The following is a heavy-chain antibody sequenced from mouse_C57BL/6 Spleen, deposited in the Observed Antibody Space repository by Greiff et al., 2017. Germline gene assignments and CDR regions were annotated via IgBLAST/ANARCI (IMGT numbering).Heavy chain of an antibody. CDR3: ARGGSNYPLFAY. CDR1: GYSFTGYY. D-gene: IGHD2-5*01. V-gene: IGHV1-42*01. Sequence: VQLKESGPELVKPGASVKISCKASGYSFTGYYMNWVKQSPEKSLEWIGEINPSTGGTTYNQKFKAKATLTVDKSSSTAYMQLKSPTSEDSAVYYCARGGSNYPLFAYWGQGTLVTVSA. CDR2: INPSTGGT. J-gene: IGHJ3*01.